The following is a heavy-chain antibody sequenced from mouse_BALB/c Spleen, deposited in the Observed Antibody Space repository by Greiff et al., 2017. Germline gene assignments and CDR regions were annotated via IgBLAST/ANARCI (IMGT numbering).Heavy chain of an antibody. J-gene: IGHJ1*01. CDR2: IWAGGST. Sequence: VQVVESGPGLVAPSQSLSITCTVSGFSLTSYGVHWVRQPPGKGLEWLGVIWAGGSTNYNSALMSRLSISKDNSKSQVFLKMNSLQTDDTAMYYCARANWDADWYFDVWGAGTTVTVSS. CDR1: GFSLTSYG. D-gene: IGHD4-1*02. CDR3: ARANWDADWYFDV. V-gene: IGHV2-9*02.